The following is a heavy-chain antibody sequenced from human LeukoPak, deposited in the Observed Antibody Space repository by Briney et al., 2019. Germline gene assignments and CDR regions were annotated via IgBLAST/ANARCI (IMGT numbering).Heavy chain of an antibody. D-gene: IGHD2-2*01. CDR3: ARGRYSNTWYVDI. V-gene: IGHV1-8*01. CDR2: MNPTSGNT. J-gene: IGHJ4*02. CDR1: GYTFTNQD. Sequence: WASVKVSCKASGYTFTNQDINWVRQATGQGLEWMGWMNPTSGNTGSAQKFQGRLTMTRDTSVSTAYMELSSLRSEDTAVYYCARGRYSNTWYVDIWSQGTLVTVSS.